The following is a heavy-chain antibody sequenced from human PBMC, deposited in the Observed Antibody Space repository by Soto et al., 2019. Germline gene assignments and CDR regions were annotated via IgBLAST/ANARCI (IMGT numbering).Heavy chain of an antibody. CDR1: GGSISSGGYY. Sequence: SETLSLTCTVSGGSISSGGYYWSWIRQHPEKGLEWIGYIYYSGSTYYNPSLKSRVTISVDTSKNQFSLKLSSVTAADTAVYYCARGDSSVDAFDIWGQGTMVTV. CDR2: IYYSGST. V-gene: IGHV4-31*03. D-gene: IGHD3-22*01. CDR3: ARGDSSVDAFDI. J-gene: IGHJ3*02.